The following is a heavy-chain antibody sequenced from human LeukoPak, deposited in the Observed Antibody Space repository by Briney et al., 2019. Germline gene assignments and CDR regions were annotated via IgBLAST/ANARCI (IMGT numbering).Heavy chain of an antibody. CDR1: GGSISSYY. J-gene: IGHJ6*03. Sequence: SETLSLTCTVFGGSISSYYWSWIRQPPGKGLEWIGFIYYSGSTNYNPSLKSRVTISVDTSKNQFSLKLSSVTAADTAVYYCARGGGVAGYYYYYYMDVWGKGTTVTISS. D-gene: IGHD2-8*02. CDR3: ARGGGVAGYYYYYYMDV. V-gene: IGHV4-59*01. CDR2: IYYSGST.